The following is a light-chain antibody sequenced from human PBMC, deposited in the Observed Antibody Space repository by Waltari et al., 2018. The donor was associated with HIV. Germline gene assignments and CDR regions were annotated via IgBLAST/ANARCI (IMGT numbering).Light chain of an antibody. CDR3: NSYAGNNKGV. V-gene: IGLV2-8*01. CDR1: SSDVGGDNY. J-gene: IGLJ1*01. Sequence: SALTQPTSPCGSPAQPVTIPSTRTSSDVGGDNYVSWYQQHPRKAPKLLIYDVTKRPSGVPDRFSGSKSGNTASLTVSGLQAEDEADYYCNSYAGNNKGVFGTGTKVTVL. CDR2: DVT.